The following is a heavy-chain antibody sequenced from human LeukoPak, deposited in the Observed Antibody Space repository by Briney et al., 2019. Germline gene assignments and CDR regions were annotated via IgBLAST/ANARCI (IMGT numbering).Heavy chain of an antibody. V-gene: IGHV2-5*01. Sequence: SGPTLVKPTQTLTLTCTFSGFSLSTSGVGVGWIRQPPGKALEWLALTYWNDDKRYSPSLKSRLTITKDTSKNQVVLTMTNTDPVDTATYYCAHNERPLGYCSSTSCYGNWFDPWGQGTLVTVSS. CDR2: TYWNDDK. J-gene: IGHJ5*02. D-gene: IGHD2-2*01. CDR3: AHNERPLGYCSSTSCYGNWFDP. CDR1: GFSLSTSGVG.